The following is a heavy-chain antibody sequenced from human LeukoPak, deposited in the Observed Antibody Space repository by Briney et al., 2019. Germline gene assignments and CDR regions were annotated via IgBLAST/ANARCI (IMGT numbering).Heavy chain of an antibody. CDR3: ARVRDWFDP. J-gene: IGHJ5*02. V-gene: IGHV3-23*01. CDR1: GFAFSSYV. Sequence: AGGSLRLSCAASGFAFSSYVMNWVRQAAGKGLEWVSQISGTGDNSDYADSVKGRFTISRDNSKRTLYLQLNNLRVEDTAIYYCARVRDWFDPWGQGTLVTVSS. CDR2: ISGTGDNS. D-gene: IGHD4/OR15-4a*01.